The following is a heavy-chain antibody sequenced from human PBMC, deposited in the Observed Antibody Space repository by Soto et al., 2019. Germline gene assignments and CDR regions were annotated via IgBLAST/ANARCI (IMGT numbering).Heavy chain of an antibody. V-gene: IGHV3-30*18. Sequence: QVQLGESGGGVVQPGRSLRLSCAASGFSFSSYGMHWVRQAPGRGLEWVAVVSHDGSDKSYADSVKGRFTISRDNSKNTLYLQMNSLRAEDTAVYYCAKNRRSTWSFDYWGQGTLVTVSS. D-gene: IGHD6-13*01. J-gene: IGHJ4*02. CDR3: AKNRRSTWSFDY. CDR2: VSHDGSDK. CDR1: GFSFSSYG.